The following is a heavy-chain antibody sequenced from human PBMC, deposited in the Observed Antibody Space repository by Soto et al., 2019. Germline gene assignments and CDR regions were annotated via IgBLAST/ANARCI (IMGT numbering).Heavy chain of an antibody. CDR2: IIPIFGTA. CDR3: ASESTTVGPLGY. Sequence: GGSVKVSCKASGGTFSSYAISWLRQAPGQGLEWMGGIIPIFGTANYAQKFQGRVTITADKSTSTAYMELSSLRSEDTAVYYCASESTTVGPLGYWGQGTLVTVSS. D-gene: IGHD4-17*01. V-gene: IGHV1-69*06. CDR1: GGTFSSYA. J-gene: IGHJ4*02.